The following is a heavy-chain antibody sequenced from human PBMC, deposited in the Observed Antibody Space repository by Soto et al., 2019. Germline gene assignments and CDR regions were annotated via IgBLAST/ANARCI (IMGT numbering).Heavy chain of an antibody. CDR2: IYYSGST. D-gene: IGHD3-10*01. V-gene: IGHV4-31*03. CDR1: GGSISSGGYY. J-gene: IGHJ5*02. Sequence: QVQLQESGPGLVKPSQTLSLTCTVSGGSISSGGYYWSWIRQHPGKGLEWIGYIYYSGSTYYNPSLKSRVTISVDTSKNQFSLKLSSVTAADTAVYYCAREGDTMVRGVHNWFDPWGQGTLVTVSS. CDR3: AREGDTMVRGVHNWFDP.